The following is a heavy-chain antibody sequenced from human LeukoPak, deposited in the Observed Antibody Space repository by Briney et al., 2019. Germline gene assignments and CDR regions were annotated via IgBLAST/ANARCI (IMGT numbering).Heavy chain of an antibody. D-gene: IGHD3-10*01. V-gene: IGHV3-21*01. CDR3: ARVLWFGELLLVSNGMDV. Sequence: GGSLRLSCAASGFAFSSFSMNWVRQAPGKGLEWVSSISTSSSYIYYADSLKGRFTISRDNAKNSLYLQMNSLRAEDTAVYYCARVLWFGELLLVSNGMDVWGQGTTVTVSS. J-gene: IGHJ6*02. CDR1: GFAFSSFS. CDR2: ISTSSSYI.